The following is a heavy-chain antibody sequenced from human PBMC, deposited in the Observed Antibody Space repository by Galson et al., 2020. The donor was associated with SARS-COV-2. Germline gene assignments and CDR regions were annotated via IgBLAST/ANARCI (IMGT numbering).Heavy chain of an antibody. V-gene: IGHV1-2*04. D-gene: IGHD4-4*01. CDR1: GYTFTGYY. CDR3: ARDSGTTVPNYRMDV. Sequence: ASVKVSCKASGYTFTGYYMHWVRQAPGQGLEWMGWINPNSGGTNYAQKFQGWVTMTRDTSISTAYMELSRLRSDDTAVYYCARDSGTTVPNYRMDVWGQGTTVTVSS. J-gene: IGHJ6*02. CDR2: INPNSGGT.